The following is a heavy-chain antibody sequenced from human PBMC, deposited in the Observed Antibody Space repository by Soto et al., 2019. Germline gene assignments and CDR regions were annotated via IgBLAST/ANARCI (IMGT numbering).Heavy chain of an antibody. CDR3: ARDIASPGGDYFDS. Sequence: EVHLVESGGGLVKPGGSLRLFCTASGFTFRNYNMNWVRQAPGKGLEWVSSVSTGGACMFYADSVKGRFTISRDNAQNSVFLQIDSPTAADTPVYYCARDIASPGGDYFDSWGQGTLVTVSS. CDR1: GFTFRNYN. V-gene: IGHV3-21*06. J-gene: IGHJ4*02. D-gene: IGHD2-21*01. CDR2: VSTGGACM.